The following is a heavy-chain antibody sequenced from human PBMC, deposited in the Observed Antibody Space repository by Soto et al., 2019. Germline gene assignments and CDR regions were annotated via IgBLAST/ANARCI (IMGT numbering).Heavy chain of an antibody. D-gene: IGHD2-8*01. CDR3: ARNGVYSLGS. V-gene: IGHV4-4*02. J-gene: IGHJ5*02. Sequence: SETLSLTCTVSGGSISSDNWWNWVRQPPGQGLEWIGEVYRSGSTNYDPSLKSRVTISVDMSKNQYSLTLTSVTAAATAIYYCARNGVYSLGSWGQGTLVTVSS. CDR2: VYRSGST. CDR1: GGSISSDNW.